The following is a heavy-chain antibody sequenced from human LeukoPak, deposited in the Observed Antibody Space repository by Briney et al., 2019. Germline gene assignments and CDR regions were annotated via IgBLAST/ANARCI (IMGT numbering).Heavy chain of an antibody. J-gene: IGHJ5*02. Sequence: SETLSLTCTVSGGSISTYYWSWIRQPPGKGLEWIGYVYNSGGTNYNPSLKSRVTISVDTSKNQFSLKLRSVTAADTAMYYCAREPSGTFFNWFDPWGQGTLVTVSS. V-gene: IGHV4-59*01. CDR2: VYNSGGT. CDR3: AREPSGTFFNWFDP. CDR1: GGSISTYY. D-gene: IGHD1-26*01.